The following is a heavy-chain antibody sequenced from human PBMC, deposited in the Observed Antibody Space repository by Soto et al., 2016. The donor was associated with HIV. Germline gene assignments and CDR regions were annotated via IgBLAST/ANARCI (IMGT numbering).Heavy chain of an antibody. V-gene: IGHV1-69-2*01. D-gene: IGHD6-6*01. CDR1: GYTFTDYY. J-gene: IGHJ4*02. Sequence: EVQLVQSGAEVKKPGATVKISCKVSGYTFTDYYMHWVQQAPGIGLEWMGLVDPEDGETIYAEKFQGRVTITADTSTDTVYMDLSSLRSEDTAVYYCATADKFSSPGPFDYWGQGTLVTVSS. CDR2: VDPEDGET. CDR3: ATADKFSSPGPFDY.